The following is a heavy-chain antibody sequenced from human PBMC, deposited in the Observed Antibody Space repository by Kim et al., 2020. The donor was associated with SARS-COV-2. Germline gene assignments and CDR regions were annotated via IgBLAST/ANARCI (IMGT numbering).Heavy chain of an antibody. CDR2: ST. Sequence: STNYHPSLKSRVTISVDKAKNQFSLKLSSVTAADTAVYYCAREGLTGADPWGQGTLVTVSS. D-gene: IGHD7-27*01. J-gene: IGHJ5*02. CDR3: AREGLTGADP. V-gene: IGHV4-4*02.